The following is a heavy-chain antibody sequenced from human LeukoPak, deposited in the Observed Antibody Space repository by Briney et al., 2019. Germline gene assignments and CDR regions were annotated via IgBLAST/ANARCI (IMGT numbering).Heavy chain of an antibody. J-gene: IGHJ4*02. CDR2: IYHSGST. CDR3: ARGEPAVDY. D-gene: IGHD2-2*01. V-gene: IGHV4-30-2*01. Sequence: SETLSLTCTVSGGSISSGGYYWSWIRQPPGKGLEWIGYIYHSGSTYYNPSLKSRVTISVDRSKNQFSLKLSSVTAADTAVYYCARGEPAVDYWGQGTLVTVSS. CDR1: GGSISSGGYY.